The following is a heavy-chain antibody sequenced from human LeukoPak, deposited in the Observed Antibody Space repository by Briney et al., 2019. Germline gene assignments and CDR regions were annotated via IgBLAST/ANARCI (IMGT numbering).Heavy chain of an antibody. J-gene: IGHJ4*02. CDR1: GFTFSSYG. Sequence: GGSLRLSCAASGFTFSSYGMHWVRQAPGKRLEWVAVISYDGSNKYYADSVKGRFTISRDNSKNTLYLQMNSLRAEDTAVYYCAKDLGETGFFDYWGQGTLVTVSS. CDR2: ISYDGSNK. V-gene: IGHV3-30*18. CDR3: AKDLGETGFFDY. D-gene: IGHD5-24*01.